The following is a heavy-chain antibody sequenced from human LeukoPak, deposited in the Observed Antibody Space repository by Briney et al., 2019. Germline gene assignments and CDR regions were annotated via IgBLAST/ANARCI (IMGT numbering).Heavy chain of an antibody. V-gene: IGHV3-30*03. CDR2: ISYDGSNK. CDR3: ASGPRARGGNSYYFDY. Sequence: GRSLRLSCAASGFTFSSYGMHWVRQAPGKGLEWVAVISYDGSNKYYADSVKGRFTISRDNSKNTLYLQMNSLRAEDTAVYYCASGPRARGGNSYYFDYWGQGTLVTVSS. J-gene: IGHJ4*02. D-gene: IGHD4-23*01. CDR1: GFTFSSYG.